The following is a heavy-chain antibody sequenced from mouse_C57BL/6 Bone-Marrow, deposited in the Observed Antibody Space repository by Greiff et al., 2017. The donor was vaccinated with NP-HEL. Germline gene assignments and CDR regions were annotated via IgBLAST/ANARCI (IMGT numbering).Heavy chain of an antibody. D-gene: IGHD1-1*01. CDR1: GYTFTDYY. CDR3: ARSYYRGDY. Sequence: QVHVKQSGAELVRPGASVKLSCKASGYTFTDYYINWVKQRPGQGLEWIARIYPGSGNTYYNEKFKGKAKLTAEKSSSTAYMQLSSLTSEDSAVYFCARSYYRGDYWGQGTTLTVSS. CDR2: IYPGSGNT. V-gene: IGHV1-76*01. J-gene: IGHJ2*01.